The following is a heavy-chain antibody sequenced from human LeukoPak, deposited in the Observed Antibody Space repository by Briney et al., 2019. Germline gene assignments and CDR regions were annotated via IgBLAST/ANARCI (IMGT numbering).Heavy chain of an antibody. J-gene: IGHJ3*02. D-gene: IGHD6-19*01. V-gene: IGHV4-59*01. Sequence: TSETLSLTCAVYGGSFSGYYWSWIRQPPGKGLEWIGHISYSGSTNYNPSLKSRVTISVDTSKNQFSLKLSSVTAADTAVYYCARDFIVAGSRAFDIWGQGTMVTVSS. CDR3: ARDFIVAGSRAFDI. CDR1: GGSFSGYY. CDR2: ISYSGST.